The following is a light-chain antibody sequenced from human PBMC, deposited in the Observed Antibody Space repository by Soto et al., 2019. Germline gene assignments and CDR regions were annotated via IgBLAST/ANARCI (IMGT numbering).Light chain of an antibody. CDR1: QSLSGNY. CDR3: HHYGSSPYT. Sequence: EIVLTQSPGTLSLSPGERATLSCRASQSLSGNYLAWYQQKPGQAPRLLIFGVSSRATGIPDRFSGSGSGTDFTLTFNRLEPEDFAVYYCHHYGSSPYTFGLGTKREIK. V-gene: IGKV3-20*01. CDR2: GVS. J-gene: IGKJ2*01.